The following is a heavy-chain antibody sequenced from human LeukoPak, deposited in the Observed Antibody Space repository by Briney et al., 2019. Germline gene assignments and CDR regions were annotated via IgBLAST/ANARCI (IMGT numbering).Heavy chain of an antibody. CDR2: FYYSGST. CDR1: GGSISSSNW. CDR3: AQSGWDIVVVPAAMEADRWFDP. V-gene: IGHV4-4*02. Sequence: SETLSLTCAVSGGSISSSNWWSWVRQPPGKGLEWIGSFYYSGSTYYNPSLKSRVTISVDTSKNQFSLKLSSVTAADTAVYYCAQSGWDIVVVPAAMEADRWFDPWGQGTLVTVSS. J-gene: IGHJ5*02. D-gene: IGHD2-2*01.